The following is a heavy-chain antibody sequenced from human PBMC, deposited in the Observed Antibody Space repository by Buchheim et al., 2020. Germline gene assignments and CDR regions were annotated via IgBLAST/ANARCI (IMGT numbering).Heavy chain of an antibody. J-gene: IGHJ6*02. CDR1: GGSFSGYY. CDR2: IYYSGST. D-gene: IGHD4-11*01. CDR3: ARDSYSNYVGTYGMDV. V-gene: IGHV4-34*01. Sequence: QVQLQQWGAGLLKPSETLSLTCAVYGGSFSGYYWSWIRQHPGKGLEWIGYIYYSGSTYYNPSLKSRVTISVDTSKNQFSLKLSSVTAADTAVYYCARDSYSNYVGTYGMDVWGQGTT.